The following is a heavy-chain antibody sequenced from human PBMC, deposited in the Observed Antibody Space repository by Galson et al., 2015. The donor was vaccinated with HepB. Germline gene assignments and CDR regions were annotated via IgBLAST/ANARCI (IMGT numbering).Heavy chain of an antibody. CDR3: ARGDDILTGSTFDY. CDR2: ISYDGSNK. J-gene: IGHJ4*02. CDR1: GFTFSSYA. V-gene: IGHV3-30*04. D-gene: IGHD3-9*01. Sequence: SLRLSCAASGFTFSSYAMHWVRQAPGKGLEWVAVISYDGSNKYYADSVKGRFTISRDNSKNTLYLQMNSLRAEDTAVYYCARGDDILTGSTFDYWGQGTLVTVSS.